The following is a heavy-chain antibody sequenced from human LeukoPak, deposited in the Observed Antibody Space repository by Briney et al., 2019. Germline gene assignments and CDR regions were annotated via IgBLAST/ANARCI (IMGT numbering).Heavy chain of an antibody. J-gene: IGHJ6*02. V-gene: IGHV4-59*01. D-gene: IGHD3-10*01. Sequence: SETLSLTCTVSGGSISCYYWSWIRQPPGKGLEWIGYIYYSGSTNYNPSLKSRVTISVDTSKNQFSLKLSSVTAADTAVYYCARTGHYYYGMDVWGQGTTVTVSS. CDR2: IYYSGST. CDR1: GGSISCYY. CDR3: ARTGHYYYGMDV.